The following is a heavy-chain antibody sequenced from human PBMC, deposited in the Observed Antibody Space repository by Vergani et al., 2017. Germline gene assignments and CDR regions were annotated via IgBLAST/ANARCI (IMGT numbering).Heavy chain of an antibody. D-gene: IGHD3-22*01. Sequence: QVQLVESGGGLVKPGGSLRLSCAASGFTFSDYYMSWIRQAPGKGLEWDSYISSSSRYTKYEDSVEGRFTIYRDNAKNSLYLQMNSRRAEDTAVYYCARDTRGCYYDSSGDFDYSGQGTLVTVSS. CDR3: ARDTRGCYYDSSGDFDY. J-gene: IGHJ4*02. CDR2: ISSSSRYT. CDR1: GFTFSDYY. V-gene: IGHV3-11*06.